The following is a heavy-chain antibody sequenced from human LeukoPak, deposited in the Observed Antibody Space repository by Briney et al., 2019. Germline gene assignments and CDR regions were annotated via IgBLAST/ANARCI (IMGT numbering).Heavy chain of an antibody. CDR3: AREGSSGYLFDY. Sequence: SQTLSLTCAISGDSISSNSATWDWIRQSPSRGLEWLGKTYYRSKWYNDYAVSLKTRITINPDKSKNQFFLQLNSVTPEDTAVYYCAREGSSGYLFDYWGQGTLVTVSS. CDR2: TYYRSKWYN. CDR1: GDSISSNSAT. V-gene: IGHV6-1*01. D-gene: IGHD3-22*01. J-gene: IGHJ4*02.